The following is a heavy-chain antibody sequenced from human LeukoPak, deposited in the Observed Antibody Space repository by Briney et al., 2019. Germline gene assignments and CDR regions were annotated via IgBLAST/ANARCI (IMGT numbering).Heavy chain of an antibody. J-gene: IGHJ4*02. CDR2: IRYDGSNK. V-gene: IGHV3-30*02. Sequence: GGSLRLSCAASGFTFSSYGMHWARKAPGKGLEGVAFIRYDGSNKYYADSVKGRFTISRDNSKNTLYLQMNSLRAEDTAVYYCAKDRSWNYGSFDYWGQGTLVTVSS. D-gene: IGHD1-7*01. CDR1: GFTFSSYG. CDR3: AKDRSWNYGSFDY.